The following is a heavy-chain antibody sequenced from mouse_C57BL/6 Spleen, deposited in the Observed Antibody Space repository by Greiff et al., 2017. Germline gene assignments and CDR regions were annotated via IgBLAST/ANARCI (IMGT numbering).Heavy chain of an antibody. V-gene: IGHV1-64*01. CDR1: GYTFTSYW. Sequence: VQLQQPGAELVKPGASVKLSCKASGYTFTSYWMHWVKQRPGQGLEWIGMIHPNSGSTNYNEKFKSKATLTVGKSSSTAYMQLSSLTSEDSAVYYCARGIYYDAYYAMDYWGQGTSVTVSS. CDR3: ARGIYYDAYYAMDY. CDR2: IHPNSGST. J-gene: IGHJ4*01. D-gene: IGHD2-4*01.